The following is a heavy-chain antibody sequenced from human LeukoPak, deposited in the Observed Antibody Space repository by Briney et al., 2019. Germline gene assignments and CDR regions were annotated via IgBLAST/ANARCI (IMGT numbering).Heavy chain of an antibody. CDR1: GGPFRGFF. Sequence: PSETLSLTCAVYGGPFRGFFWSWIRQAPGKGLEWIEEISHSGSSNYNPSLKSRVTISVDTSKNQFSLKLSSVTAADTAVYYCARRGSGWYQVHFDYWGQGTLVTVSS. CDR3: ARRGSGWYQVHFDY. J-gene: IGHJ4*02. D-gene: IGHD6-19*01. V-gene: IGHV4-34*01. CDR2: ISHSGSS.